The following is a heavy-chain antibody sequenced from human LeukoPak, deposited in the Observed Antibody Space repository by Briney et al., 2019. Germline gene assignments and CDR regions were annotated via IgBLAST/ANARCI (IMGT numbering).Heavy chain of an antibody. CDR3: ARLPARGNYLRVDY. CDR1: GGSISSSSYY. J-gene: IGHJ4*02. Sequence: PSETLSLTCTVSGGSISSSSYYWSWIRQPPGKGLEWIGEINHSGSTNYNPSLKSRVTISVDTSKNQFSLKLSSVTAADTAVYYCARLPARGNYLRVDYWGQGTLVTVSS. D-gene: IGHD4-11*01. CDR2: INHSGST. V-gene: IGHV4-39*07.